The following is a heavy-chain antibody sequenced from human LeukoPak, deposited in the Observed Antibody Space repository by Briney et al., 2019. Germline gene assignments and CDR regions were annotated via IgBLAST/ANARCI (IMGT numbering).Heavy chain of an antibody. CDR1: GYTFTGYY. V-gene: IGHV1-2*02. CDR3: AREGVARGLAGYYYGMDV. J-gene: IGHJ6*02. CDR2: INPNSGGT. Sequence: ASVKVSCKASGYTFTGYYMHWVRQAPGQGLEWMGWINPNSGGTNYAQKFQGRVTMTRDTSISTAYMELSRLRSDDTAVYYCAREGVARGLAGYYYGMDVWGQGTTVTVSS. D-gene: IGHD3-10*01.